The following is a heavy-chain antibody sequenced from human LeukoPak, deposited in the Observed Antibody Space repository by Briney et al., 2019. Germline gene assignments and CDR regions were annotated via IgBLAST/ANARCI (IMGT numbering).Heavy chain of an antibody. CDR3: ARDKKGPET. CDR1: GFTFSSYA. Sequence: PGGSLRLSCAASGFTFSSYAMHWVRQAPGKGLEYVSAISSNGGSTYYANSVKGRFTISRDSSKNTLFLQMNSLRAEDTAVYFCARDKKGPETWGQGTLVTVSS. D-gene: IGHD1-14*01. CDR2: ISSNGGST. V-gene: IGHV3-64*01. J-gene: IGHJ4*02.